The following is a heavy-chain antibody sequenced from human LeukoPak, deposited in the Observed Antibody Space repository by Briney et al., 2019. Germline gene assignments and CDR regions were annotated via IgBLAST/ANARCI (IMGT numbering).Heavy chain of an antibody. D-gene: IGHD2-15*01. J-gene: IGHJ4*02. Sequence: SETLSLTCTVSGYSISSGYYWGWIRQPPGKGLEWIGSIYHSGSTYYNPSLKSRVTISVDTSKNQFSLKLSSVTAADTAVYYCARAFLVGYSPEEYFFDYWGQGTLVTVPS. CDR3: ARAFLVGYSPEEYFFDY. CDR1: GYSISSGYY. V-gene: IGHV4-38-2*02. CDR2: IYHSGST.